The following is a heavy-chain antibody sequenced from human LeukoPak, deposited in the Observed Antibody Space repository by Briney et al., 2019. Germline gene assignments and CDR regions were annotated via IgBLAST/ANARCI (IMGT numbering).Heavy chain of an antibody. Sequence: ASVKVSCKTSGYTFTSDYMHWVRQVPGQGLEWMGIINLSGGSTSSAQKFQGRFTITKDMSTSTVYMELRSLISEDTAVYYCARGLDYWGQGTLVTVSS. V-gene: IGHV1-46*01. J-gene: IGHJ4*02. CDR1: GYTFTSDY. CDR2: INLSGGST. D-gene: IGHD3-16*01. CDR3: ARGLDY.